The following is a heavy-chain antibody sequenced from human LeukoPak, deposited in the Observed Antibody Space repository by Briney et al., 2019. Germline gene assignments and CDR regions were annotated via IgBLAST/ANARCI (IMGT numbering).Heavy chain of an antibody. CDR2: IYNSGTT. CDR1: GDSITNYY. J-gene: IGHJ4*02. Sequence: SETLSLTCTVSGDSITNYYWSWIRQPAGKGLEWIGRIYNSGTTNYNPSLKSRVTMSVDTSKSQFSLKLSSVTAADTAVYYCSRDCSSDWCIFDFWGQGTLVTVSS. CDR3: SRDCSSDWCIFDF. V-gene: IGHV4-4*07. D-gene: IGHD6-19*01.